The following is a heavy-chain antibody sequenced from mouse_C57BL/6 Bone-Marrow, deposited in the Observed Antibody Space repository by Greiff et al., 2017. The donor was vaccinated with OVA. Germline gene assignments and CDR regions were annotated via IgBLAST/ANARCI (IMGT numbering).Heavy chain of an antibody. Sequence: QVQLQQPGAELVKPGASVQLSCKASGYTFTSYWMHWVKQRPGQGLEWIGMIHPNSGSTKYNEKFKSKATLTVDKSSSTAYMQLSSLTSEDSAVDDCARSLLLLWDCDGWGTGTTVTVSS. V-gene: IGHV1-64*01. CDR2: IHPNSGST. CDR3: ARSLLLLWDCDG. D-gene: IGHD1-1*01. CDR1: GYTFTSYW. J-gene: IGHJ1*03.